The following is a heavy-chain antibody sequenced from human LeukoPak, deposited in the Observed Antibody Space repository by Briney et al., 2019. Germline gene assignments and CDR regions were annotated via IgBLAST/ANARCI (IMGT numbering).Heavy chain of an antibody. J-gene: IGHJ6*02. V-gene: IGHV1-46*01. CDR3: AREQWLVLSHYYYYYGMDV. CDR2: INPSGGST. CDR1: GYTFTGYY. D-gene: IGHD6-19*01. Sequence: GASVKVSCKASGYTFTGYYMHWVRQAPGQGLEWMGIINPSGGSTSYAQKFQGRVTMTRDTSTSTVYMELSSLRSEDTAVYYCAREQWLVLSHYYYYYGMDVWGQGTTVTVSS.